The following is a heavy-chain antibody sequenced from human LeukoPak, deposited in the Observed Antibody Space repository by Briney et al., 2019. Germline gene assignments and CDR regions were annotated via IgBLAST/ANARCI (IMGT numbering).Heavy chain of an antibody. CDR1: GYTFTSYD. CDR2: MNPNSGNT. CDR3: ARPRMKSYYFDY. Sequence: ASVKVSCKASGYTFTSYDINWVRQATGQGLAWMGWMNPNSGNTGYAQKFQGRVTMTRNISISTAYMELSSLRSEDTAVYYCARPRMKSYYFDYWGQGTLVTVSS. V-gene: IGHV1-8*01. J-gene: IGHJ4*02.